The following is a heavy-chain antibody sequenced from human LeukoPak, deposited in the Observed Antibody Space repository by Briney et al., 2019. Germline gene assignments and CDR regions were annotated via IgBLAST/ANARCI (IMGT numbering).Heavy chain of an antibody. V-gene: IGHV3-23*01. Sequence: GGSLRLSCAASGFIFSSYAMSWVRQAPGKGLEWVSGISGSGGSTYYSDSVKGRFTVSRDNSEKTLYLQMNSLRAEDTAVYYCAKYSSSSNYYYGMDVWGQGTTVTVSS. J-gene: IGHJ6*02. CDR3: AKYSSSSNYYYGMDV. CDR1: GFIFSSYA. D-gene: IGHD6-13*01. CDR2: ISGSGGST.